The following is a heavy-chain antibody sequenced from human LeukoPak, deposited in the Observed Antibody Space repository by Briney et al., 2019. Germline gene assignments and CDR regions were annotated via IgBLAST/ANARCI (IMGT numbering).Heavy chain of an antibody. Sequence: SVKVSCKASGGTFSGYAISWVRQAPGQGLEWMGGIIPIFGTANYAQKFQGRVTITADESTSTAYMELSSLSSEDTAVYYCARGEYYYDSSGYWVLDYWGQGTLVTVSS. CDR1: GGTFSGYA. CDR2: IIPIFGTA. V-gene: IGHV1-69*01. CDR3: ARGEYYYDSSGYWVLDY. J-gene: IGHJ4*02. D-gene: IGHD3-22*01.